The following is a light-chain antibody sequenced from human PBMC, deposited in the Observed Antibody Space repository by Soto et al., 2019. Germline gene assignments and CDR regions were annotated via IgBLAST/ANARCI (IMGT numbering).Light chain of an antibody. J-gene: IGKJ1*01. CDR1: QSISSNS. CDR2: NAS. V-gene: IGKV3-20*01. Sequence: EIVLTQSPGTLSLSPGERASLSCRASQSISSNSLAWYQQKFGQAPRLLIYNASSRATGIPDRFSGSGSGTDFTLTISRLEPEDFAVYYCLQYGSSPRTFGQGTTVEIK. CDR3: LQYGSSPRT.